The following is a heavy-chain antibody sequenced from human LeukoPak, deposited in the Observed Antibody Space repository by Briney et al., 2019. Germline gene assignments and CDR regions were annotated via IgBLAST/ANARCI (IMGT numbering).Heavy chain of an antibody. D-gene: IGHD2-15*01. J-gene: IGHJ4*02. Sequence: SETLSLTCTVSGGSISTYYWSWIRQPPGKGLEWIGYVYYTGSTDYNPSLKSRVAISVDTSKNQFSLKLNSVTAADTAMYYCARGDCSGGSCYEGRYYFDHWGQGTLVTVSS. V-gene: IGHV4-59*01. CDR3: ARGDCSGGSCYEGRYYFDH. CDR1: GGSISTYY. CDR2: VYYTGST.